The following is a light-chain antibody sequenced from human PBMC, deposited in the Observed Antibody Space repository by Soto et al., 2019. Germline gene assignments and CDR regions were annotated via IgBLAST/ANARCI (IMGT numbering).Light chain of an antibody. J-gene: IGKJ1*01. CDR3: QQSYSTPRT. CDR2: AAS. CDR1: QSISNY. Sequence: GDRVTLTCRASQSISNYLNWYQQKPGKAPKLLMYAASSLQSGVPSRFGGSGSGTDFTLTISSLQPEDFATYYCQQSYSTPRTFGQGTKVEIK. V-gene: IGKV1-39*01.